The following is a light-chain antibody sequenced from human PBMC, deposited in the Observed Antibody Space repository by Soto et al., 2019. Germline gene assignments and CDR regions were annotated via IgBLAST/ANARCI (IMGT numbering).Light chain of an antibody. V-gene: IGLV2-14*01. CDR1: SSDVGGYDY. CDR3: SSKRGSTGV. CDR2: DVS. J-gene: IGLJ1*01. Sequence: QSALTQPAPVSGSPGQTITISCTGTSSDVGGYDYVSWHQQHPGKAPKLMIYDVSKRPSGVSNRFSGSKSGNTASLTISGLQAEDEADYYCSSKRGSTGVFGTGTKVTV.